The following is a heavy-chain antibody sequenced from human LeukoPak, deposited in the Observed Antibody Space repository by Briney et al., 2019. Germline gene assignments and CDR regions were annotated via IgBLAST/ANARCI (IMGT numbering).Heavy chain of an antibody. D-gene: IGHD3-22*01. CDR1: GGSISSYY. CDR2: IYYSGSN. CDR3: ARAHSSGYFPFDY. V-gene: IGHV4-59*01. J-gene: IGHJ4*02. Sequence: KPSETLSLTCTVSGGSISSYYWSWIRQPPGKGLEWIGYIYYSGSNNYNPSLKSRVTISVDTSKNQFSLKLSSVTAADTAVYYCARAHSSGYFPFDYWGQGTLVTVSS.